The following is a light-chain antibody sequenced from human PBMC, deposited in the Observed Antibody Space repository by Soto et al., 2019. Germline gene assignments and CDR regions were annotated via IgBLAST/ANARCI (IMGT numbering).Light chain of an antibody. Sequence: EIVLTQSPAILSLSPGERATLSCRASQSVGTYLDWYQQKLGQAPRLLIYDASNRATGIPARFSGSGSGTDFTLTISSLEHEDFEVYYCQQRVNWLTFGGGTKVEL. CDR3: QQRVNWLT. J-gene: IGKJ4*01. CDR2: DAS. CDR1: QSVGTY. V-gene: IGKV3-11*01.